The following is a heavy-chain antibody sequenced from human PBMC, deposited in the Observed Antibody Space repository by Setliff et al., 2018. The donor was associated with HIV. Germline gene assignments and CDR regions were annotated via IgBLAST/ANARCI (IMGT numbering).Heavy chain of an antibody. Sequence: SETLSLTCTVSGGSINNYFWSWIRQSPGRGLEWIGYISYSGSTNYNPSLKSRVTILVDTSKNHFSLKLTSVTAADTAVYYCATCRHRPSNWFDPWGQGTVVTVSS. CDR2: ISYSGST. V-gene: IGHV4-59*01. CDR3: ATCRHRPSNWFDP. CDR1: GGSINNYF. J-gene: IGHJ5*02.